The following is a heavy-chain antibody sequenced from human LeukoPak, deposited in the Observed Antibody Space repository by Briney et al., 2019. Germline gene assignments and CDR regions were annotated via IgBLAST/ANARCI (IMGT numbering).Heavy chain of an antibody. CDR2: INAGNGNT. CDR1: GYTFTSYA. J-gene: IGHJ6*03. CDR3: ARARYETRIWPKSRYDYYHYMDV. Sequence: ASVKVSCKASGYTFTSYAMNWVRQAPGQRLEWMGWINAGNGNTKYSQEFQDRVTITRDTSASTAYMELSSLRSEDMAVYYCARARYETRIWPKSRYDYYHYMDVWGKGTTVTVSS. D-gene: IGHD3-3*01. V-gene: IGHV1-3*03.